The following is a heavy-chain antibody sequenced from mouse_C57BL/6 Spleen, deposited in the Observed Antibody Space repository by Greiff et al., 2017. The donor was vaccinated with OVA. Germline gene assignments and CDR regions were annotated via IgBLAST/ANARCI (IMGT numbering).Heavy chain of an antibody. CDR3: ARGYGSSFYFDY. CDR1: GYTFTSYW. CDR2: FDPSDSYT. D-gene: IGHD1-1*01. Sequence: QVQLQQPGAELVMPGASVKLSCKASGYTFTSYWMHWVKQRPGQGLEWIGEFDPSDSYTNYNQKFKGKSTLTVDKSSSTAYMQLSSLTSEDSAVYYCARGYGSSFYFDYWGQGTTLTVSS. J-gene: IGHJ2*01. V-gene: IGHV1-69*01.